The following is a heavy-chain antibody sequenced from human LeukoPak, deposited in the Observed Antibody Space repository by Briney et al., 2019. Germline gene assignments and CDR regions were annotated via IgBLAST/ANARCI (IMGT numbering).Heavy chain of an antibody. Sequence: PGGSLRLSCAASGFTFSSFWMSWVRQAPGKGLEWVAFIHYDGSNKYYADSVKGRFTLSRDNSKNTLYLQMNSLRPEDTAVYYCANQGMVELRAGPHYYYYMDVWGKGTTVTVSS. J-gene: IGHJ6*03. V-gene: IGHV3-30*02. CDR2: IHYDGSNK. D-gene: IGHD3-16*01. CDR1: GFTFSSFW. CDR3: ANQGMVELRAGPHYYYYMDV.